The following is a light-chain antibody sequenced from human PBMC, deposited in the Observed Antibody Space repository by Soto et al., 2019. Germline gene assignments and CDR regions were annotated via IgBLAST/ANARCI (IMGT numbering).Light chain of an antibody. V-gene: IGKV3-15*01. CDR3: QQYQNLWT. CDR2: RAS. Sequence: TMMTQSPATLSVSPGERATLSCRAGQTIYSNVAWYQQRPGQAPRLIIYRASSRATGVPARFSGSGSGTEFTLTISSLQSEDFALYYCQQYQNLWTFGQGTKVDIK. J-gene: IGKJ1*01. CDR1: QTIYSN.